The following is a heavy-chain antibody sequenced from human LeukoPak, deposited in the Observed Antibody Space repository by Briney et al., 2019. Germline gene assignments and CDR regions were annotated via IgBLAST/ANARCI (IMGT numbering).Heavy chain of an antibody. V-gene: IGHV1-46*01. J-gene: IGHJ3*02. CDR3: ARDYIYSSGPNFDAFDI. CDR2: INPSGGST. D-gene: IGHD2-15*01. Sequence: GASVKVSFKASGYTFTIYYMHWVRQAPGQGLEWMGIINPSGGSTSYAQKFQGRVTMTRDMSTSTVYMELSSLRSEDTAVYYCARDYIYSSGPNFDAFDIWGQGTMVTVSS. CDR1: GYTFTIYY.